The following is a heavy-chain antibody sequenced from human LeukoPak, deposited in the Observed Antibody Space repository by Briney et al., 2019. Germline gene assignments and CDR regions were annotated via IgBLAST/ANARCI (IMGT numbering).Heavy chain of an antibody. D-gene: IGHD2-21*02. CDR2: ISGSTSYI. CDR3: AKDSKAGTAGLHTDY. Sequence: GGSLRLSCTASGFTLSNNGMNWVRQAPGKGLEWVSSISGSTSYIYYADSVKGRFTISRDNSKNTLYLQMNSLRAEDTAVYYCAKDSKAGTAGLHTDYWGQGTLVTVSS. V-gene: IGHV3-21*01. CDR1: GFTLSNNG. J-gene: IGHJ4*02.